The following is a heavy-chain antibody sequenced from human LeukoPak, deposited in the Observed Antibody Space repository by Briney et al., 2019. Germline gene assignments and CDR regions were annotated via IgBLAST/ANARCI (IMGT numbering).Heavy chain of an antibody. V-gene: IGHV3-23*01. J-gene: IGHJ4*02. Sequence: GGSLRLSCAASGFTFSSYAMSWVRQAPGKGLEWVSVISFSGAITDYEDSVKGRFTISRDNSKNALYLQMNSLRADDTAVYYCAKSPYYYDSSDYPPFDCWGQGTLVTVSS. CDR2: ISFSGAIT. CDR3: AKSPYYYDSSDYPPFDC. D-gene: IGHD3-22*01. CDR1: GFTFSSYA.